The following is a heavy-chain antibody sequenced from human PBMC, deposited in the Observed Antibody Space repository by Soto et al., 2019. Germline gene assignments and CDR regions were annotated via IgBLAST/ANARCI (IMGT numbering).Heavy chain of an antibody. CDR1: GFTFSHYA. Sequence: QVQLVESGGGVVQPGRSLRLSCAASGFTFSHYAMHWVRQAPGKGLEWVALMSYDGSNEYYADSVKGRFTISRDNSKNTXXXXXXXXXXXXTAVYYXAKXGSHNFDYWGQGTLVTVSS. V-gene: IGHV3-30*18. CDR2: MSYDGSNE. D-gene: IGHD1-26*01. J-gene: IGHJ4*02. CDR3: AKXGSHNFDY.